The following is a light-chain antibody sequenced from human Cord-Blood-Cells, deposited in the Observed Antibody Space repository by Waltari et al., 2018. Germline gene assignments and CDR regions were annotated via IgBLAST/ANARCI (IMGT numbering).Light chain of an antibody. Sequence: QSALTQPAPVSGSPGQAITISCTGTSSDGGGYNYVSWYQQHPGKAPKLMIYDVSNRPSGVSNRFSGSKSGNTASLTISGLQAEDEADYYCSSYTSSSTLFGGGTKLTVL. CDR3: SSYTSSSTL. V-gene: IGLV2-14*01. CDR2: DVS. J-gene: IGLJ2*01. CDR1: SSDGGGYNY.